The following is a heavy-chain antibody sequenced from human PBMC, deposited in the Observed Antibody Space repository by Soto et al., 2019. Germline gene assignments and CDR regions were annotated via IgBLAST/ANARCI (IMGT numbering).Heavy chain of an antibody. CDR3: ARGPYGSGHYQYYYGMDV. CDR1: GVSISSGGFS. J-gene: IGHJ6*02. Sequence: QLQLQESGSGLVKPSQTLSLTCAVSGVSISSGGFSWTWIRQPPGKGLEWIGYIYHSGNTYYNPSLKSRVTISVDRSKNQFSLKLSSVTAADTAVYYCARGPYGSGHYQYYYGMDVWGQGTTVTVSS. V-gene: IGHV4-30-2*01. CDR2: IYHSGNT. D-gene: IGHD3-10*01.